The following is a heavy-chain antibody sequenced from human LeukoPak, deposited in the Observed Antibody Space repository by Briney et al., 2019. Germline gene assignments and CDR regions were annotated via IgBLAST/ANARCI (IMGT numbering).Heavy chain of an antibody. Sequence: GGSLRLSCAASGFTFSSYWMSWVRQAPGKGLEWVANIKQDGSEKYYVDSVKGRFTISRDNAKNSLYLQMNSLRAEDTAVYYCARTPYSSGWVYYYYDMDDWGKGTTVTISS. J-gene: IGHJ6*03. CDR2: IKQDGSEK. V-gene: IGHV3-7*01. CDR3: ARTPYSSGWVYYYYDMDD. D-gene: IGHD6-19*01. CDR1: GFTFSSYW.